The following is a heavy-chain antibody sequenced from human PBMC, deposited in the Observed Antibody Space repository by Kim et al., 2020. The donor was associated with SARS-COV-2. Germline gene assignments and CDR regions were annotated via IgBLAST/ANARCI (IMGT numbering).Heavy chain of an antibody. CDR2: IYYSGST. Sequence: SETLSLTCTVSGGSISSYYWSWIRQPPGKGLEWIGYIYYSGSTNYNPSLKSRVTISVDTSKNQFSLKLSSVTAADTAVYYCARVRSAAAGKVWFDPWGQGTLVTVSS. CDR1: GGSISSYY. CDR3: ARVRSAAAGKVWFDP. J-gene: IGHJ5*02. V-gene: IGHV4-59*01.